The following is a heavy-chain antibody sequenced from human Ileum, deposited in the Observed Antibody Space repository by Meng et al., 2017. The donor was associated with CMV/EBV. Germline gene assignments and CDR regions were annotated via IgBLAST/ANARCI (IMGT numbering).Heavy chain of an antibody. CDR1: GYTFTSYG. J-gene: IGHJ3*02. V-gene: IGHV1-18*01. D-gene: IGHD3-3*01. CDR3: ARDPATLPVFGVNTQGFDI. CDR2: ISADNGNT. Sequence: ASVKVSCKASGYTFTSYGISWVRQAPGQGLEWMGWISADNGNTNYAQKLQGRVSVTTDTSTNTADMELRNLRSDDTAVYYCARDPATLPVFGVNTQGFDIWGQGTKVTVSS.